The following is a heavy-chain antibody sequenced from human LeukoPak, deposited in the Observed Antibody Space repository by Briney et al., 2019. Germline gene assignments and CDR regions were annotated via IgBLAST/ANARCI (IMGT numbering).Heavy chain of an antibody. CDR2: ISYDGSNK. J-gene: IGHJ4*02. CDR3: ARDPEMATIPFDY. V-gene: IGHV3-30-3*01. D-gene: IGHD5-24*01. CDR1: GFTFSSYA. Sequence: GGSLRLSCAASGFTFSSYAMHWVRQAPGKGLEWVAVISYDGSNKYYADSVKGRFTISRDNSKNTLYLQMNSLRAEDTAVYYCARDPEMATIPFDYWGQGTLVTVSS.